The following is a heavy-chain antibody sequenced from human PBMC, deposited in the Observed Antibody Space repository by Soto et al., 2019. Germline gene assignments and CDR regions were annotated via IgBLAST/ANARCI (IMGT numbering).Heavy chain of an antibody. Sequence: EVQLLESGGGLVQPGGSLRLSCAVSGLTFRNHAMSWVRQAPGKGLEWDSTIAPIGYSTHYAVPVEGRFTISRDVSKSTLDLQMNSLRADDTAVYYCVSWVSPHFDYWGQGTLVSVSS. D-gene: IGHD2-8*01. CDR1: GLTFRNHA. J-gene: IGHJ4*02. CDR3: VSWVSPHFDY. CDR2: IAPIGYST. V-gene: IGHV3-23*01.